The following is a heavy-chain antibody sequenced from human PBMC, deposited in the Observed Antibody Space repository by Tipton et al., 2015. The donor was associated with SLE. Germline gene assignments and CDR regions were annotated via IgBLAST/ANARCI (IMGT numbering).Heavy chain of an antibody. J-gene: IGHJ6*02. Sequence: TLSLTCTVSGYSISSGYFWTWIRQPPGKGLEWIGEINHSGSTNYNPSLKSRFTISVDTSKNQFSLKLSSVTAADTAVYYCARVRGIAAAGYYYGMDVWGQGTTVTVSS. D-gene: IGHD6-13*01. CDR3: ARVRGIAAAGYYYGMDV. CDR2: INHSGST. V-gene: IGHV4-34*01. CDR1: GYSISSGYF.